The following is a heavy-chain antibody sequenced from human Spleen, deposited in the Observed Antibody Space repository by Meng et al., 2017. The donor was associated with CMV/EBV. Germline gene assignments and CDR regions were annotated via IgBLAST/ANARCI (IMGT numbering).Heavy chain of an antibody. Sequence: GESLKISCAAFGFTFSDYYMNWVRQAPGKGLEWVSSISSRSTIYYADSVKGRFTISRDNAKNSLYLQMTSLRAEDTALYYCARGILVWFGETRGSYYFDYWGQGTRVTVSS. CDR2: ISSRSTI. CDR3: ARGILVWFGETRGSYYFDY. D-gene: IGHD3-10*01. V-gene: IGHV3-69-1*01. J-gene: IGHJ4*02. CDR1: GFTFSDYY.